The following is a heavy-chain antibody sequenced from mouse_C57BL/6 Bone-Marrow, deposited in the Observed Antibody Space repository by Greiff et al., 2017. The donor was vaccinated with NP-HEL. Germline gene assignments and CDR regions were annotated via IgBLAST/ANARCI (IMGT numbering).Heavy chain of an antibody. CDR3: ASIYYYGSILSYAMDY. CDR2: INPNNGGT. Sequence: QLQQSGPELVKPGASVKISCKASGYTFTDYYMNWVKQSHGKSLEWIGDINPNNGGTSYNQKFKGKATLTVDKSSSTAYMELRSLTSEDSAVYYCASIYYYGSILSYAMDYWGQGTSVTVSS. CDR1: GYTFTDYY. D-gene: IGHD1-1*01. V-gene: IGHV1-26*01. J-gene: IGHJ4*01.